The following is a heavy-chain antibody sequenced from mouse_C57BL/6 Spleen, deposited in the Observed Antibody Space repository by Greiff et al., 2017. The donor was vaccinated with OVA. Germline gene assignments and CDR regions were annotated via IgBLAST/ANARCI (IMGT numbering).Heavy chain of an antibody. D-gene: IGHD1-1*01. J-gene: IGHJ1*03. CDR1: GYTFTDYY. CDR2: INPYNGGT. CDR3: ARSFITTVVGYFDV. Sequence: VQLQQSGPVLVKPGASVKMSCKASGYTFTDYYMNWVKQSHGKSLEWIGVINPYNGGTSYNQKFKGKATLTVDKSSSTAYMELNSLTSEDSAVYYCARSFITTVVGYFDVWGTGTTVTVSS. V-gene: IGHV1-19*01.